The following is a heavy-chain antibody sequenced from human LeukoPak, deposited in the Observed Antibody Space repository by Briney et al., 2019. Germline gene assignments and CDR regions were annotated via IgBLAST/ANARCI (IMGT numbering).Heavy chain of an antibody. CDR1: GYTLTEFS. V-gene: IGHV1-24*01. CDR3: ATAQQYCSSTSCYIGWFDP. D-gene: IGHD2-2*02. J-gene: IGHJ5*02. CDR2: FDPEDGET. Sequence: ASVNVSCKVSGYTLTEFSMHWVRQAPGKGHEWMGGFDPEDGETIYAQKFQGRVTMTEDTSTDTAYMELSSLRSEDTAVYYCATAQQYCSSTSCYIGWFDPWGQVTLVTVSS.